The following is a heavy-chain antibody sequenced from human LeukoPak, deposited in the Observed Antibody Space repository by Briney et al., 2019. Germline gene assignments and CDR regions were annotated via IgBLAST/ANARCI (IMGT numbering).Heavy chain of an antibody. CDR2: IRGDAGST. J-gene: IGHJ4*02. CDR3: ARVWAWGSGNYFDN. Sequence: RPGGSLRLSCAASGFTFYAFGMTWVRQAPVKGLEWVSAIRGDAGSTGYADSVKGRFTISRDNAKNSLYLQMNSLRVEDTALYYCARVWAWGSGNYFDNWGQGTLVTVSS. V-gene: IGHV3-20*04. D-gene: IGHD7-27*01. CDR1: GFTFYAFG.